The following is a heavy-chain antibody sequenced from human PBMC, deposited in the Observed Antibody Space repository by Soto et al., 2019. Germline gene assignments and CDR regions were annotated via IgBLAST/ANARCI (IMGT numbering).Heavy chain of an antibody. V-gene: IGHV3-64D*06. J-gene: IGHJ4*02. CDR1: GFTFSIYA. CDR2: ISTNGGST. D-gene: IGHD3-22*01. CDR3: VTGEYYYDSSAYYPFDY. Sequence: PGGSLRLSCSASGFTFSIYAMHWVRQAPGKGLEYVSSISTNGGSTDYADSVKGRFTISRDNSKNTVYLQMSSLRVEDTAVYYCVTGEYYYDSSAYYPFDYRGQGT.